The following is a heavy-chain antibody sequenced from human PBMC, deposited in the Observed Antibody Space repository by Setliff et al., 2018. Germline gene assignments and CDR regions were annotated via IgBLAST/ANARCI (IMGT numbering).Heavy chain of an antibody. D-gene: IGHD2-2*01. J-gene: IGHJ4*02. Sequence: PGGSLRLSCAASRFTFSNYAMSWVRQAPGKGLEWVSAIGASGRSTTYEDSVKGRFTISRDNAKNTLYLQMNSLRAEDTAVYYCARAHSSTLSVHDYWGQGTLVTVSS. CDR2: IGASGRST. CDR1: RFTFSNYA. CDR3: ARAHSSTLSVHDY. V-gene: IGHV3-23*01.